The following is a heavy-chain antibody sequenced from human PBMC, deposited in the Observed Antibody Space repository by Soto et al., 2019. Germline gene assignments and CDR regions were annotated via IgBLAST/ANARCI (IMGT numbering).Heavy chain of an antibody. J-gene: IGHJ6*02. V-gene: IGHV1-2*04. D-gene: IGHD1-20*01. Sequence: ASVKVSCKASGYTFTGYYMHWVRQAPGQGLEWMGWINPNSGGTNYAQKFQGWVTMTRDTSISTAYMELSRLRSDDTAVYYCARVSIRGNWKLYGMDVWGQGTTVTVSS. CDR1: GYTFTGYY. CDR3: ARVSIRGNWKLYGMDV. CDR2: INPNSGGT.